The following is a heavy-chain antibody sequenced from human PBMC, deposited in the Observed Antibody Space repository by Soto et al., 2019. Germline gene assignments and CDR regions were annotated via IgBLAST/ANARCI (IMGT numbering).Heavy chain of an antibody. J-gene: IGHJ5*02. CDR3: ARDLKLGNNWFDP. CDR1: GFTFSSYA. Sequence: GGSLRLSCAASGFTFSSYAMHWVRQAPGKGLEWVAVISYDGSNKYYADSVKGRFTISRDNSKNTLYLQMNSLRAEDTAVYYCARDLKLGNNWFDPWGQGTPVTVSS. CDR2: ISYDGSNK. V-gene: IGHV3-30-3*01.